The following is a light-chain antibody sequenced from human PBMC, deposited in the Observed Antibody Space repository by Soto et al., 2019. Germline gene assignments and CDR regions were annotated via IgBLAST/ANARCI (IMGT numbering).Light chain of an antibody. V-gene: IGLV2-11*01. CDR1: SSDVGGYNF. CDR3: CSYAGTYTYV. CDR2: DVS. J-gene: IGLJ1*01. Sequence: QSALSQPRSVSGSPGQSVTISCTGTSSDVGGYNFVSWYQQHPGKAPKLMIYDVSKRPSGVPNRFSGSKSGNTASLTISGLQAEEEADYYCCSYAGTYTYVFGTGTKLTVL.